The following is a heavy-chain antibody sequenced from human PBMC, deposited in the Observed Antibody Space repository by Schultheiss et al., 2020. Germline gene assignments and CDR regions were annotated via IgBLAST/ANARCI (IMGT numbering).Heavy chain of an antibody. J-gene: IGHJ6*02. V-gene: IGHV1-2*02. D-gene: IGHD1-26*01. CDR3: ARVQKGAGTSYYFYYNAMDV. CDR1: GYTFTGYY. Sequence: ASVKVSCKASGYTFTGYYMHWVRQAPGQGLEWMGWINPNSGGTNYAQKFQGRVTMTRDTSTSTVYMELSSLRSEDTAVYYCARVQKGAGTSYYFYYNAMDVWGQGTTVTVSS. CDR2: INPNSGGT.